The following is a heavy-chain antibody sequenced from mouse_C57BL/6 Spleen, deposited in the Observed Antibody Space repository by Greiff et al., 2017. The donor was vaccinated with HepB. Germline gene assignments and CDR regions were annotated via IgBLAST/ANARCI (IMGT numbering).Heavy chain of an antibody. CDR2: IDPSDSET. D-gene: IGHD1-1*01. Sequence: QVQLKQPGAELVRPGSSVKLSCKASGYTFTSYWMHWVKQRPIQGLEWIGNIDPSDSETHYNQKFKDKATLTVDKSSSTAYMQLSSLTSEDSAVYYCARSYYYGSSYEYFDVWGTGTTVTVSS. J-gene: IGHJ1*03. V-gene: IGHV1-52*01. CDR1: GYTFTSYW. CDR3: ARSYYYGSSYEYFDV.